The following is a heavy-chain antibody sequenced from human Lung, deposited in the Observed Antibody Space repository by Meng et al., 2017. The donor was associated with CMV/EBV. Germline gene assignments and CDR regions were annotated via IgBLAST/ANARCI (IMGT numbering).Heavy chain of an antibody. CDR3: ARGIVIAVAGTGVDY. V-gene: IGHV1-18*01. D-gene: IGHD6-19*01. CDR2: ISAYNGNT. CDR1: GYTFTSYG. J-gene: IGHJ4*02. Sequence: AXVXVSXXASGYTFTSYGISWVRQAPGQGLEWMGWISAYNGNTNYAQKLQGRVTMTTDTSTSTAYMELRSLRSDDTAVYYCARGIVIAVAGTGVDYWGQGTXVTVSS.